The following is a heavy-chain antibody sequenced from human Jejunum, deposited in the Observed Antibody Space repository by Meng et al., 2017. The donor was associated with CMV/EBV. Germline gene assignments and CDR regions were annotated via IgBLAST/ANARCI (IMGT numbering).Heavy chain of an antibody. CDR2: IYYSGST. J-gene: IGHJ4*02. D-gene: IGHD3-3*01. Sequence: SGGSISSVGYYCTWIRQHPEKGLEWIGYIYYSGSTYYKPSLKSRLAISIDTSENQFSLKLTSVTAADTAVYYCGRGDPMFFGVVNNWGPGTMVTVSS. CDR3: GRGDPMFFGVVNN. V-gene: IGHV4-31*02. CDR1: GGSISSVGYY.